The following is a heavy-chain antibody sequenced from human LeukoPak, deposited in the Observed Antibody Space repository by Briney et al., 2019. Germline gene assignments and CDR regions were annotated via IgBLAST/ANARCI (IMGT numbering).Heavy chain of an antibody. V-gene: IGHV3-53*01. CDR1: GFTVSSNY. D-gene: IGHD1-26*01. J-gene: IGHJ6*03. CDR2: IYGGGST. CDR3: ARDKSSGSYYNYYYMDV. Sequence: GGSLRLSCAASGFTVSSNYMSWVRQAPGKGLEWVSVIYGGGSTYYADSVKGRFTISRDNSKNTLYLQMNSLRAEDTAVYYCARDKSSGSYYNYYYMDVWGKGTTVTVSS.